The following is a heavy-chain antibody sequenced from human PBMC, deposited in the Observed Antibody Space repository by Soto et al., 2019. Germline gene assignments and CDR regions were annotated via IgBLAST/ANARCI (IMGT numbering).Heavy chain of an antibody. J-gene: IGHJ5*02. CDR1: GFSLTTRGVG. CDR3: AHIPNYYQYDWFDP. V-gene: IGHV2-5*02. D-gene: IGHD3-16*01. Sequence: QITLKESGPTLVKPTQTLTLTCTFSGFSLTTRGVGVGWIRQPPGKALECLALIYWDDDKRYSPSLQSRLSITKYTAKNQVVLTMTNVDPVDTATNYCAHIPNYYQYDWFDPWGQRTLASVSS. CDR2: IYWDDDK.